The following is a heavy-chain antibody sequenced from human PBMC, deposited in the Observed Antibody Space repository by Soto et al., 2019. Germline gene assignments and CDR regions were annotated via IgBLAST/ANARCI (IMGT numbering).Heavy chain of an antibody. CDR2: VGTVGDT. CDR3: IRRFCTGGRCRGIGFGY. J-gene: IGHJ4*02. CDR1: GFSFSSHD. V-gene: IGHV3-13*01. D-gene: IGHD2-15*01. Sequence: GGSLRLSCAASGFSFSSHDMHWVRQATGKGLEWVSGVGTVGDTYYSPSVKGRFIVSRENARNSVYLQMNSLRAGDTAVYYCIRRFCTGGRCRGIGFGYWGQGTLVTVAS.